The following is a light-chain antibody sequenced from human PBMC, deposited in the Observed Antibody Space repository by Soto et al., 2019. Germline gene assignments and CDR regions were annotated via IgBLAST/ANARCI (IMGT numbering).Light chain of an antibody. CDR3: QQRSNWPWT. Sequence: EIVLTQSPATLSLSPGEKATLSCRASPSVSSYLAWYQQKPGQAPRLLIYDASIRATAIPARFSGTGSETDFTLTITSLEPEDFAVYYCQQRSNWPWTFGQGTKVEIK. J-gene: IGKJ1*01. V-gene: IGKV3-11*01. CDR2: DAS. CDR1: PSVSSY.